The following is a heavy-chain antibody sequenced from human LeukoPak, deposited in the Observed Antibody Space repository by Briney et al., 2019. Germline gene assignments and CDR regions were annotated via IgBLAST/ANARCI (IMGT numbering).Heavy chain of an antibody. CDR1: GFTFSSYG. D-gene: IGHD3-10*01. Sequence: GGSLRLSCAASGFTFSSYGMHWVRQAPGKGLEWVAVISYDGSNKYYADSVKGRFTISRDNSKYTLYLQMDSLRADDTAIYYCAKAYGSGNYHHYFDYWGQGTLVTVSS. CDR2: ISYDGSNK. CDR3: AKAYGSGNYHHYFDY. V-gene: IGHV3-30*18. J-gene: IGHJ4*02.